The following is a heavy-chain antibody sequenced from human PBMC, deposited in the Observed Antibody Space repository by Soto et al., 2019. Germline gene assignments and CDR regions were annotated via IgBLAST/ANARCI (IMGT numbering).Heavy chain of an antibody. D-gene: IGHD4-17*01. CDR3: ASTVTTVSYYYYYMDV. J-gene: IGHJ6*03. CDR1: GGSISSYY. V-gene: IGHV4-59*01. CDR2: IYYSGST. Sequence: PSETLSLTCTVSGGSISSYYWSWIRQPPGKGLEWIGYIYYSGSTNYNPSLKSRVTISVDTSKNQFSLKLSSVTAADMAVHYCASTVTTVSYYYYYMDVWGKGTTVTVSS.